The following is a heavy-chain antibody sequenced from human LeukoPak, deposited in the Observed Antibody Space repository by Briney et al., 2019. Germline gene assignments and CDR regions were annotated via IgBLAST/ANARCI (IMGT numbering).Heavy chain of an antibody. Sequence: PGSSLRLSCEASGFTFSSFAMHWVRQAPGQGLEWVALIWADGSSKSYADSVKGRFTVSRDNSRNTLYLQMSSLRAEDTAVYYCARARGYCSNPFFDHWGQGTLVAVSS. CDR1: GFTFSSFA. CDR3: ARARGYCSNPFFDH. J-gene: IGHJ5*02. CDR2: IWADGSSK. D-gene: IGHD2-21*02. V-gene: IGHV3-33*01.